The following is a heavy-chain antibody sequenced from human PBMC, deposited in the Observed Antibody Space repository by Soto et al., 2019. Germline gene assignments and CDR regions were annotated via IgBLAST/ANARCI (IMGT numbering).Heavy chain of an antibody. J-gene: IGHJ4*02. CDR3: ANDRSVGCGGDCASDH. CDR1: GFTFSNVG. D-gene: IGHD2-21*02. Sequence: QVQLVESGGGVVKPGRSLRLSCAASGFTFSNVGMHWVRQAPGKGLEWVAGISYDGSDQYYADSVKGRFTISRDNSKNTMFLQMNSLRPEDTAVYYCANDRSVGCGGDCASDHWGQGTRVTVSS. V-gene: IGHV3-30*18. CDR2: ISYDGSDQ.